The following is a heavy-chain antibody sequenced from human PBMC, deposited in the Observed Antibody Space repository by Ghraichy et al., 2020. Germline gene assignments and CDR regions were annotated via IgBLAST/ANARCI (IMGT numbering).Heavy chain of an antibody. V-gene: IGHV3-30*03. D-gene: IGHD3-16*01. CDR2: ILFDGSKK. Sequence: GGSLRLSCAASGVLFSRYGMNWVRQSPRKGLEWVAVILFDGSKKYYADSVRGRFAISRDNSRNTLYLQMNSLRADDTAVYYCVCTSVWGDSDILSHSHYGLDVWGQGTTVSVSS. J-gene: IGHJ6*02. CDR1: GVLFSRYG. CDR3: VCTSVWGDSDILSHSHYGLDV.